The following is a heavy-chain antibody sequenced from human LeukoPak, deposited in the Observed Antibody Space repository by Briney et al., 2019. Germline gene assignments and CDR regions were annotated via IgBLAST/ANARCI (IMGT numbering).Heavy chain of an antibody. Sequence: PSETLSLTCTVSSDSISSYYWSWIRQPPGKGLEWIGYIYYSGNTNYNPSLKSRVTVSVDTSKNQFSLKLTSVTAADTAVYYCARERSDYYYYYMDVWGKGTTVTVSS. CDR3: ARERSDYYYYYMDV. V-gene: IGHV4-59*12. CDR2: IYYSGNT. J-gene: IGHJ6*03. CDR1: SDSISSYY.